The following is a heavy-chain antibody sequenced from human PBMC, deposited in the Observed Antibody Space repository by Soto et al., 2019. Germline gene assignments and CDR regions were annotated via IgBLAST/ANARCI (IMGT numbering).Heavy chain of an antibody. V-gene: IGHV3-21*01. CDR2: ISSSSSYI. J-gene: IGHJ6*03. CDR3: GGRGAARGYYYYYYYMDV. D-gene: IGHD6-6*01. Sequence: EVQLVESGGGLVKPGGSLRLSCAASGFTFSSYSMNWVRQAPGKGLEWVSSISSSSSYIYYADSVKGRFTISRDNAKNSLYLQMNSLRAEDTAVYYCGGRGAARGYYYYYYYMDVWGKGTTVTVSS. CDR1: GFTFSSYS.